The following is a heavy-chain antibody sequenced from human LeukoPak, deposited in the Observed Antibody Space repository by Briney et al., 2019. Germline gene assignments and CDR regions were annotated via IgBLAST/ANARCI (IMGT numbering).Heavy chain of an antibody. CDR2: ITRSSGTI. D-gene: IGHD6-19*01. CDR3: ARKGGGQWYFDY. Sequence: PGGSLTLSCAASGFTFSSYEMNWVRQAPGKGLEWVAYITRSSGTIYYADPVKGRFTISRDDAKNSLYLQMNSLRDEDTAFYYCARKGGGQWYFDYWGQGTLVTDPS. J-gene: IGHJ4*02. V-gene: IGHV3-48*03. CDR1: GFTFSSYE.